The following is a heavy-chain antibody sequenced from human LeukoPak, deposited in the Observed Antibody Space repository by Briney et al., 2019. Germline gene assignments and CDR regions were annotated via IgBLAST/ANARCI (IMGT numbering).Heavy chain of an antibody. D-gene: IGHD3-10*01. V-gene: IGHV3-23*01. CDR2: ISGSGGST. CDR3: AKDRTGPSPFDY. CDR1: GFTFSSYS. J-gene: IGHJ4*02. Sequence: PGGSLRLSCAASGFTFSSYSMNWVRQAPGKGLEWVSAISGSGGSTYYADSVKGRFTISRDNSKNTLYLQMNSLRAEDTAVYYCAKDRTGPSPFDYWGQGTLVTVSS.